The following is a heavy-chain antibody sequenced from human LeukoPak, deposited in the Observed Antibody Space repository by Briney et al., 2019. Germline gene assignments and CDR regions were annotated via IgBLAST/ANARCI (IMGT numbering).Heavy chain of an antibody. CDR1: GFTFAYYW. J-gene: IGHJ4*02. D-gene: IGHD3-22*01. Sequence: GGSLRLSCATSGFTFAYYWMSWVRQAPGKGLEWVANIKQDGTEKNYVDSVKGRFTIPRDNAKSSLFLQMSNLRGEDTAVYYCARATYYYDSSGYSMIDYWGQGILVTVSS. CDR3: ARATYYYDSSGYSMIDY. CDR2: IKQDGTEK. V-gene: IGHV3-7*01.